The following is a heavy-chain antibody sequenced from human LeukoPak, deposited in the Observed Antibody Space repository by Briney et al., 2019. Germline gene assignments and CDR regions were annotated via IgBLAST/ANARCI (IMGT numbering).Heavy chain of an antibody. CDR2: IIPILGIA. CDR3: ARDPSRYCSSTSCQNWFDP. Sequence: ASVKVSCKASGGTFSSSAISWVRQAPGQGLEWMGRIIPILGIANYAQKFQGRVTITADKSTSTAYMELSSLRSEDTAVYYCARDPSRYCSSTSCQNWFDPWGQGTLVTVSS. J-gene: IGHJ5*02. V-gene: IGHV1-69*04. CDR1: GGTFSSSA. D-gene: IGHD2-2*01.